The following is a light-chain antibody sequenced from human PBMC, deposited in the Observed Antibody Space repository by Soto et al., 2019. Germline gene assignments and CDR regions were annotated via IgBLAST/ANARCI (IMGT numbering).Light chain of an antibody. CDR3: QQYYSWPPLT. J-gene: IGKJ5*01. CDR2: GAS. CDR1: QSVISE. Sequence: IVVTQSPATLPVSPGERATLSCRAMQSVISELALYLQKPGQAPWLLAYGASTRATGIPARFSGSGSGTEFTLPISSLQSEDFAFYYWQQYYSWPPLTFGQRTRLEI. V-gene: IGKV3-15*01.